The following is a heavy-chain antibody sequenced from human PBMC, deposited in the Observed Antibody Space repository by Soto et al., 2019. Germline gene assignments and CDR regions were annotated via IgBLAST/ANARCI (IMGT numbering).Heavy chain of an antibody. Sequence: EVQLVESGGGWYRLGSSRNPPFEAPGFPLNDNPRHWVRQFPGKGLEWVSGINWNSGSIGYGDSVKGRFAISRDNAKNSLHLQMNSLSAEDTAFYYCVKDESINWYSGHFRHWGQGTLVTVSS. V-gene: IGHV3-9*01. J-gene: IGHJ1*01. CDR1: GFPLNDNP. CDR3: VKDESINWYSGHFRH. D-gene: IGHD6-13*01. CDR2: INWNSGSI.